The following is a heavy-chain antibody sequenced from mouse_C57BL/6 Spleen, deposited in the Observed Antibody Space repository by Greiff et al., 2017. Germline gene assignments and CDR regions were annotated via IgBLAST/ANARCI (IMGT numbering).Heavy chain of an antibody. J-gene: IGHJ2*01. CDR1: GYTFTDYN. CDR2: ISPNTGGT. V-gene: IGHV1-18*01. CDR3: ARGGVTTVGYFDY. D-gene: IGHD1-1*01. Sequence: EVQLQQSGPELVKPGASVKIPCKASGYTFTDYNMDWVQQTHGKSLEWIGDISPNTGGTIYNQKFKGKATLTVDKSSSTAYMELRSLTSEDTAVDNCARGGVTTVGYFDYWGQGTTLTVSA.